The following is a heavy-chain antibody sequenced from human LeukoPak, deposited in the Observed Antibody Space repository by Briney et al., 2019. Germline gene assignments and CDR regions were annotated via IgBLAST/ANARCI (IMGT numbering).Heavy chain of an antibody. CDR1: GFTVSSNY. CDR3: TKRDFYDSSGFAAFFQV. J-gene: IGHJ1*01. Sequence: GGSLRLSCAASGFTVSSNYMSWVRQAPGRGLEWVSVIYSGGSTYYADSVKGRFTISRDNSKKTLYLQMTSLRAEDTAVYYCTKRDFYDSSGFAAFFQVWGQGTLVTVSS. V-gene: IGHV3-53*01. CDR2: IYSGGST. D-gene: IGHD3-22*01.